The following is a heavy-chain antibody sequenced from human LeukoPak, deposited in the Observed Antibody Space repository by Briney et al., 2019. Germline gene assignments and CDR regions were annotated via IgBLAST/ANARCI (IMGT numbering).Heavy chain of an antibody. D-gene: IGHD3-10*01. CDR2: ISYDGSNK. CDR3: VKDLYGPGSQDMDY. V-gene: IGHV3-30*18. Sequence: GGSLRLSCAASGFTFSSYGMHWVRQAPGKGLEWVAVISYDGSNKYYADSVKGRFTISRDNSKNTLYLQMNSLRAEDTAVYYCVKDLYGPGSQDMDYWRQGTLVTVSS. J-gene: IGHJ4*02. CDR1: GFTFSSYG.